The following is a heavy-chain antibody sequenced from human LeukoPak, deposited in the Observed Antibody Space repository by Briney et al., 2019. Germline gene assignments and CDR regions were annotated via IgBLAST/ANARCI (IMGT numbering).Heavy chain of an antibody. D-gene: IGHD3-10*01. V-gene: IGHV4-4*02. CDR2: IYHSGST. CDR1: GGSISSSNW. J-gene: IGHJ6*03. CDR3: ARDSLGEDYATGWDHYYMDV. Sequence: SETLSLTCAVSGGSISSSNWWSWVRQPPGKGLEWIGEIYHSGSTNYNPSLKSRVTISVDKSKNQFSLKLSSVTAADTAVYYCARDSLGEDYATGWDHYYMDVWGKGITVTVSS.